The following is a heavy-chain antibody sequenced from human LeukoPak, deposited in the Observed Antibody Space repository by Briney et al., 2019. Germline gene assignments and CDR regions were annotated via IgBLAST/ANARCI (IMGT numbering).Heavy chain of an antibody. CDR3: AKDGAWFGIRHGYGMDV. Sequence: GGSLRLSCAASGFTFSSYAMSWVRQAPGKGLEWVSAISGSGGSTYYADSVKGRFTISRDNSKNTLYLQMNSLRAEDTAVYYCAKDGAWFGIRHGYGMDVWGQGTTVTVSS. CDR2: ISGSGGST. V-gene: IGHV3-23*01. CDR1: GFTFSSYA. D-gene: IGHD3-10*01. J-gene: IGHJ6*02.